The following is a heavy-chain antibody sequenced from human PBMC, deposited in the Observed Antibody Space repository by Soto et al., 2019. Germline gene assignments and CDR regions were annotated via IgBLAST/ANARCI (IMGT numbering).Heavy chain of an antibody. CDR1: GFSLSTIGMC. D-gene: IGHD3-22*01. J-gene: IGHJ4*02. CDR2: IDWDDDK. CDR3: ARSLSDYYDSSGYYLYGFFDY. V-gene: IGHV2-70*01. Sequence: SGPTLVNPTQTLTLTCTFSGFSLSTIGMCVSWIRQPPGKALEWLALIDWDDDKYYSTSLKTRLTISKDTSKNQVVLTMTNMDPVDTATYYCARSLSDYYDSSGYYLYGFFDYWGQGTLVTVSS.